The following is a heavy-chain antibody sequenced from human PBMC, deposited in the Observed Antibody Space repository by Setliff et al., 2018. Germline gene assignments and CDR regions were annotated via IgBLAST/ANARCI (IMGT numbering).Heavy chain of an antibody. Sequence: PGESLKISCKGSGYNFINYWIGWVRQMPGKGLEWMGIIYPSDSDIRYSPSFQGQVTISADKSISTAYLQWSSLKASDTAMYYCARALASAGTVYFDYWGQGTLVTVS. J-gene: IGHJ4*02. D-gene: IGHD6-13*01. V-gene: IGHV5-51*01. CDR2: IYPSDSDI. CDR1: GYNFINYW. CDR3: ARALASAGTVYFDY.